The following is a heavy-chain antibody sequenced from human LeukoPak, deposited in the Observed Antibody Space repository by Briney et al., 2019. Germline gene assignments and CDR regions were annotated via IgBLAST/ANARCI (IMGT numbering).Heavy chain of an antibody. V-gene: IGHV3-30*03. CDR1: GFTFSSYG. CDR2: ISYDGSNK. J-gene: IGHJ4*02. Sequence: PGGSLRLSCAASGFTFSSYGMHGVRQAPGKGLEGGAVISYDGSNKYYADSVKGRFTISRDNSKNTLYLQMNSLRAEDTAVYYCAVSPPDYDILTGYYDYWGQGTLVTVSS. D-gene: IGHD3-9*01. CDR3: AVSPPDYDILTGYYDY.